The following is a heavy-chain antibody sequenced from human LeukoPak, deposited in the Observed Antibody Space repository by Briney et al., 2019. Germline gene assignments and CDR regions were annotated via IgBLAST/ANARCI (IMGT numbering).Heavy chain of an antibody. D-gene: IGHD1-26*01. J-gene: IGHJ3*02. Sequence: PGGSLRPSCAASGFTFNSYSMNWVRQAPGKGLEWVSSISSGSSYIFYADSVKGRFTTSRDNAKNSLYLQMNSLRAEDTAVYYCAGQVGVDDAFDIWGQGTMVTISS. CDR3: AGQVGVDDAFDI. V-gene: IGHV3-21*01. CDR1: GFTFNSYS. CDR2: ISSGSSYI.